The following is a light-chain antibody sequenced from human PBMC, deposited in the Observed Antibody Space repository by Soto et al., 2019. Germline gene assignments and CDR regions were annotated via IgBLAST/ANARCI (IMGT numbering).Light chain of an antibody. CDR1: QSISNW. CDR2: KTS. V-gene: IGKV1-5*03. Sequence: DIQMTQSPSTLSASVGDRVTIACRASQSISNWLAWYQQKPGKAPKLLIYKTSTLESGVPSRFSGSGSGTKFTLTIASLQPDDFATYYCQQYETFSGTFGPGTKVDIK. CDR3: QQYETFSGT. J-gene: IGKJ1*01.